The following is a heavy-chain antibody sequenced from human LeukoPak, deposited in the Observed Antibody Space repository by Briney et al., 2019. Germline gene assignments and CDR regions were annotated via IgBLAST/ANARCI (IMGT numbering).Heavy chain of an antibody. CDR2: ISSSSSYI. CDR1: GFTFSSYS. CDR3: ARAVVVYGMDV. J-gene: IGHJ6*02. D-gene: IGHD2-2*01. Sequence: GGSLRLSCAASGFTFSSYSTNWVRQAPGKGLEWVSSISSSSSYIYYADSVKGRFTISRDNAKNSLYLQMNSLRAEDTAVYYCARAVVVYGMDVWGQGTTVTVSS. V-gene: IGHV3-21*01.